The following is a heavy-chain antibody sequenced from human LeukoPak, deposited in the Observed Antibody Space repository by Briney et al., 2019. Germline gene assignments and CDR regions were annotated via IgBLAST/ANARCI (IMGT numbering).Heavy chain of an antibody. CDR2: ISAYNGNT. CDR3: ARDRVRFLEWLSIESPDLDY. Sequence: ASVKVSCKASGYTFTSYGISWVRQAPGQGLEWMGWISAYNGNTNYAQKLQGRVTMTTDTSTSTAYMELRSLRSDDTAVYYCARDRVRFLEWLSIESPDLDYWGQGTLVTVSS. D-gene: IGHD3-3*01. V-gene: IGHV1-18*01. CDR1: GYTFTSYG. J-gene: IGHJ4*02.